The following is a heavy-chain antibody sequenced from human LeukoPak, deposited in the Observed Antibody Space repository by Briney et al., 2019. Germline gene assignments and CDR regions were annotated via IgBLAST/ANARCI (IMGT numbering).Heavy chain of an antibody. CDR1: GFTFSSYA. CDR2: ISYDGSNK. V-gene: IGHV3-30-3*01. Sequence: GGSLRLSCAASGFTFSSYAMHWVRQAPGKGLEWVAVISYDGSNKYYADSVKGRFTISRDNSKNTLYLQMNSLRAEDTAVYYCARSIPSIAAFDYWGQGTLVTVSS. J-gene: IGHJ4*02. D-gene: IGHD6-6*01. CDR3: ARSIPSIAAFDY.